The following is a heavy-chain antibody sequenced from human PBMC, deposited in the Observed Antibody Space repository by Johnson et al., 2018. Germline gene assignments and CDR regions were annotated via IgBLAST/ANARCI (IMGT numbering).Heavy chain of an antibody. J-gene: IGHJ6*02. V-gene: IGHV4-34*01. CDR2: INHSGST. Sequence: QVQLQQWGAGLLKPSETLSLTCAVYGGSFSGYYWSWIRQPPGKGLEWIGEINHSGSTNYNPSLKSRVTISVDTSKNQFSLKLSSVTAADTAVYYWGRGRKYTSSSSGMMFRWRLYYYGMDVWGQGTTVTVSS. CDR3: GRGRKYTSSSSGMMFRWRLYYYGMDV. CDR1: GGSFSGYY. D-gene: IGHD6-6*01.